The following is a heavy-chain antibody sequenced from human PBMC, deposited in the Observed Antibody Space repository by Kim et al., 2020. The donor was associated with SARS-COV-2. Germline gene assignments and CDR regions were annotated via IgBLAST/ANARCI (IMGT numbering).Heavy chain of an antibody. Sequence: GRSLRLSCAASGFTFSSYAMHWVRQAPGKGLEWVAVISYDGSNKYYADSVKGRVTISRDNSKKTLYLQMNSLRAEDTAVYYCARVGQWLRKLDYWGQGTL. V-gene: IGHV3-30*04. CDR1: GFTFSSYA. CDR3: ARVGQWLRKLDY. D-gene: IGHD5-18*01. CDR2: ISYDGSNK. J-gene: IGHJ4*02.